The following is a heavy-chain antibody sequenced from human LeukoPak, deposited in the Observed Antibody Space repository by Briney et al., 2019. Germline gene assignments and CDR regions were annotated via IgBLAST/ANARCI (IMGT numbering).Heavy chain of an antibody. D-gene: IGHD3-16*01. CDR1: GYTFTGYY. Sequence: ASVKVSCKASGYTFTGYYMHWVRQAPGQGLEWMGWINPHSGDTNYAQNFQGRVTMTRDTSISTAYMELNRLRSDDTAVYFCARGRSINYYGQDYWGQGTLVTVSS. CDR3: ARGRSINYYGQDY. V-gene: IGHV1-2*02. J-gene: IGHJ4*02. CDR2: INPHSGDT.